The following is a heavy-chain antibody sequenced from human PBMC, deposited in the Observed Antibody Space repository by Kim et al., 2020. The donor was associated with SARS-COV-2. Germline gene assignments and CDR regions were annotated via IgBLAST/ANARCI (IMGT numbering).Heavy chain of an antibody. J-gene: IGHJ4*02. V-gene: IGHV3-30*04. Sequence: GGSLRLSCAASGFTFSSYAMHWVRQAPGKGLEWVAVISYDGSNKYYADSVKGRFTISRDNSKNTLYLQMNSLRAEDTAVYYCAREGGGNSSGDPYFDYWGQGTLVTVSS. D-gene: IGHD6-19*01. CDR1: GFTFSSYA. CDR2: ISYDGSNK. CDR3: AREGGGNSSGDPYFDY.